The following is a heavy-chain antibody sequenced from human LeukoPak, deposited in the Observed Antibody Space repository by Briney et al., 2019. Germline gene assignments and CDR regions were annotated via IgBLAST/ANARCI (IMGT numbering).Heavy chain of an antibody. J-gene: IGHJ6*03. CDR3: ASIAAAGNYYYYYYMDV. V-gene: IGHV4-59*08. CDR2: IYYSGNT. CDR1: GGSISGYY. D-gene: IGHD6-13*01. Sequence: PSKTLSLTCTVSGGSISGYYWNWIRQPPGKGLEWIGYIYYSGNTNYNPSLKSRVTISLDTSKNQFSLKLSSVTAADTAVYYCASIAAAGNYYYYYYMDVWGKGTTVTVSS.